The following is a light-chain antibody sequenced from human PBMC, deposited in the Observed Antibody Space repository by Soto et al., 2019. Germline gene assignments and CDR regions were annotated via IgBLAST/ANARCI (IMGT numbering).Light chain of an antibody. CDR3: RSFTSPRRYV. Sequence: QSALTQPASVSGSPGQSITISCTGNPTDIGTYNLVSWYQQHPGKAPKLLLFVVRKRPPGVSSRFSGSKSGLTASLTISGLQTEDEADYYCRSFTSPRRYVFGPGTKVTVL. J-gene: IGLJ1*01. V-gene: IGLV2-23*02. CDR1: PTDIGTYNL. CDR2: VVR.